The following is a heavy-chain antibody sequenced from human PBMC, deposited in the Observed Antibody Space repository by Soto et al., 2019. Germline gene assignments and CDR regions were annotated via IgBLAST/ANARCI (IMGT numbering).Heavy chain of an antibody. D-gene: IGHD6-19*01. CDR3: ARRLHSSGWYGWFDP. V-gene: IGHV1-69*13. CDR1: GGTFSSYA. CDR2: IIPIFGTA. Sequence: ASVKVSCKASGGTFSSYAISWVRQAPGQGLEWMGGIIPIFGTANYAQKFQGRVTITADESTSTAYMELSSLRSEDTAVYYCARRLHSSGWYGWFDPWGQGTLVTVSS. J-gene: IGHJ5*02.